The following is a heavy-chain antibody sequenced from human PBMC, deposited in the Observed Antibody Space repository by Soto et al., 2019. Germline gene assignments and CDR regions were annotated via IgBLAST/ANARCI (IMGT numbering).Heavy chain of an antibody. CDR2: ISAYTGNT. CDR1: GYTFTSYG. CDR3: AGLSPRGYSSGWTDY. D-gene: IGHD6-19*01. V-gene: IGHV1-18*04. J-gene: IGHJ4*02. Sequence: QVPLVQSGAEVKKPGASVKVSCKASGYTFTSYGISWVRQAPGQGLEWMGWISAYTGNTNYAQKLQGRVTMTTDTSTSTAYMELRSLRSSDTAVYYCAGLSPRGYSSGWTDYWGQGTLVTVSS.